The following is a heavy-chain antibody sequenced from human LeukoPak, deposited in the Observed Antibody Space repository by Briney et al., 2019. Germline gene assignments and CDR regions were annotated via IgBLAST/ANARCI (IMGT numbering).Heavy chain of an antibody. CDR3: ARVGGRRSSSYLASDY. J-gene: IGHJ4*02. CDR1: GGSFSGYY. CDR2: INHSGST. D-gene: IGHD6-13*01. Sequence: SETLSLTCAVYGGSFSGYYWSWIRQSPGKGLEWIGEINHSGSTNYNTTLKSRVPISVDKSKNQFSLKLSSVTAADTAVYYCARVGGRRSSSYLASDYWGQRTLVTVSS. V-gene: IGHV4-34*01.